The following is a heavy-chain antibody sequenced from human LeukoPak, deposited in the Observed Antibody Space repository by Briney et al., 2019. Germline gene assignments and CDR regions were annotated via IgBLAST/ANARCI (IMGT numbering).Heavy chain of an antibody. D-gene: IGHD3-22*01. CDR1: GGTFSSYA. CDR3: ATSYYDSSGYYGNNFDY. V-gene: IGHV1-69*13. CDR2: IIPIFGTA. J-gene: IGHJ4*02. Sequence: ASVKVSCKASGGTFSSYAISWVRQAPGQGLEWMGGIIPIFGTANYAQKFQGRVTITADESTSTAYMELSSLRSEDTAVYYCATSYYDSSGYYGNNFDYWGQGTLVTVSS.